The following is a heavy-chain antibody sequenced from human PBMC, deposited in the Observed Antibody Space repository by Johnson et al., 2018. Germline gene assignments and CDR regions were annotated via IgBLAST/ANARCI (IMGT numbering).Heavy chain of an antibody. D-gene: IGHD2-21*02. CDR3: ARQVDDVVVTAIPDAFDI. J-gene: IGHJ3*02. CDR2: IYPGDSDT. CDR1: GYSFTSYW. Sequence: VQLVQSGAEVKKPGESLKISCKGSGYSFTSYWIGWVRQMPGKGLEWMGIIYPGDSDTRYNPSFHGQVTISADKSISTPSLQWSSLKASAHAMYYCARQVDDVVVTAIPDAFDIWGQGTMVTVSS. V-gene: IGHV5-51*01.